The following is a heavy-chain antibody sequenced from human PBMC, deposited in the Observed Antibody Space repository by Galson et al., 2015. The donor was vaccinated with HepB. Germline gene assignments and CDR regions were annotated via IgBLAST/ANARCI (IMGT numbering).Heavy chain of an antibody. D-gene: IGHD6-6*01. CDR3: ARVDSSSSGYYYYYGMDV. J-gene: IGHJ6*02. Sequence: SLRLSCAASGFTFSSHWMHWVRQAPGKGLVWVSRINSDGSSTSYADSVKGRFTISRDNAKNTLYLQMNSLRAEDTAVYYCARVDSSSSGYYYYYGMDVWGQGTTVTVSS. V-gene: IGHV3-74*01. CDR2: INSDGSST. CDR1: GFTFSSHW.